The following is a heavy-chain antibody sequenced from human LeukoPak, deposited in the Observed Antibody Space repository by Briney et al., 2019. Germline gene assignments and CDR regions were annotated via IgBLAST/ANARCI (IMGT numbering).Heavy chain of an antibody. V-gene: IGHV3-74*01. Sequence: GGSLRLSCAASGFTFSSYWMHWVRQAPGKGLVWVSRVNSDGSATSYADSVKGRFTISRDNAKNALYLQMNSLRAEDTAVYYCVAGGFQYTFDIWGQGTRVTVSS. CDR3: VAGGFQYTFDI. D-gene: IGHD5-12*01. CDR1: GFTFSSYW. CDR2: VNSDGSAT. J-gene: IGHJ3*02.